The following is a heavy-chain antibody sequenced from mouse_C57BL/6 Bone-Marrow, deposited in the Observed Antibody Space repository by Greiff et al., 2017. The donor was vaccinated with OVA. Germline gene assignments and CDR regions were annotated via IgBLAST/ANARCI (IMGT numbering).Heavy chain of an antibody. D-gene: IGHD2-3*01. CDR3: GRGGYYLWWYFDV. J-gene: IGHJ1*03. V-gene: IGHV1-9*01. CDR2: ILPGSGST. Sequence: VKLQESGAELMKPGASVKLSCKATGYTFTGYWIEWVKQRPGHGLEWIGEILPGSGSTNYNEKFKGKATFTAATASNTTYMQLSSLTTEDSAIYYCGRGGYYLWWYFDVWGTGTTVTVSS. CDR1: GYTFTGYW.